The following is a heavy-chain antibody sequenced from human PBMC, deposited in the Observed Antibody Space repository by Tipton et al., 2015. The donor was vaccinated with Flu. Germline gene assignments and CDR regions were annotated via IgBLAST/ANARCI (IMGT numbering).Heavy chain of an antibody. V-gene: IGHV4-38-2*01. CDR3: ARRDYSNYVSEPKNWFDP. D-gene: IGHD4-11*01. CDR2: IFHSGNT. J-gene: IGHJ5*02. Sequence: TLSLTCAVSGYSIRSSNYYWGWIRQPPGKGLEWIGNIFHSGNTYHNPSLKSRVTISTDTSKNQFSLKLSSVTAADTAVYYCARRDYSNYVSEPKNWFDPWGQGALVTVSS. CDR1: GYSIRSSNYY.